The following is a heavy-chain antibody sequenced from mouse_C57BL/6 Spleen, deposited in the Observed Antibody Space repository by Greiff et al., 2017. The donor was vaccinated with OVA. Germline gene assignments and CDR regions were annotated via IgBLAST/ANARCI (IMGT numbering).Heavy chain of an antibody. CDR2: ISSGSSTI. CDR3: ADWDGDY. D-gene: IGHD4-1*01. J-gene: IGHJ2*01. CDR1: GFTFSDYG. V-gene: IGHV5-17*01. Sequence: EVMLVESGGGLVKPGGSLKLSCAASGFTFSDYGMHWVRQAPEKGLEWVAYISSGSSTIYYADTVKGRFTISRDKAKNTLFLQMTSLRSEDTAMYYCADWDGDYWGQGTTLTVSS.